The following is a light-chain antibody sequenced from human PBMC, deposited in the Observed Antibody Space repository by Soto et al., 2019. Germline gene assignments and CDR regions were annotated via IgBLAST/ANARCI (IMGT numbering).Light chain of an antibody. Sequence: EIVLTQSPATLSLSPGERATLSCRASQSVSSYLAWYQQKPGQAPRLLIYDASNRATGIPARFGGSGSGTDFTLTISSLEPEDFAVYYCQQRRDFGQGTRLEIK. CDR3: QQRRD. J-gene: IGKJ5*01. V-gene: IGKV3-11*01. CDR2: DAS. CDR1: QSVSSY.